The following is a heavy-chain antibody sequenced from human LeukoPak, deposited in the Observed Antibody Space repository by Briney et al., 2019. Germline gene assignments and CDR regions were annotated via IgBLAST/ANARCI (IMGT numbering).Heavy chain of an antibody. CDR2: ISGRGVST. CDR1: GLTFSSYA. CDR3: ARGGRGSAAVVAPRSFDI. J-gene: IGHJ3*02. V-gene: IGHV3-23*01. Sequence: PAGSLRLSCAASGLTFSSYAMSWVRRAPGKGLEWVSAISGRGVSTYYADSVKGRFIISRDISKNTLYLQMNSLRAEDSALYYCARGGRGSAAVVAPRSFDIWGQGTMVTVSS. D-gene: IGHD3-22*01.